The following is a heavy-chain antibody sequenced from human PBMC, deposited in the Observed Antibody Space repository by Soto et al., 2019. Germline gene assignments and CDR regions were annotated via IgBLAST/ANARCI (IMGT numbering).Heavy chain of an antibody. CDR2: IIPVFRSI. V-gene: IGHV1-69*12. CDR3: ARDDGWNYRYYDMEV. D-gene: IGHD1-7*01. CDR1: GDTFSSYS. Sequence: VQLVQSGAEVKTPGSSVKVSCKASGDTFSSYSIAWVRQAPGQGLEWMGGIIPVFRSINYSQKFQGRVTLTADESTTTAYMELSSLRPQDTAVYFCARDDGWNYRYYDMEVWGQGTTVTGS. J-gene: IGHJ6*02.